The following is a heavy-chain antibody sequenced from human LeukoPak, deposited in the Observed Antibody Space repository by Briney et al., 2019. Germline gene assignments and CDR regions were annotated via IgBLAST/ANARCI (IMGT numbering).Heavy chain of an antibody. Sequence: SETLSLTCTVSGGSITTSSYYWGWIRQPPGKGLEWIGIIYYSGSTYYNPSLKGRVTISVDTSKNQFSLKLSSVTAADTAVYYCARAFRARYFDLWGRGTLDTVSS. CDR2: IYYSGST. CDR1: GGSITTSSYY. J-gene: IGHJ2*01. V-gene: IGHV4-39*01. D-gene: IGHD2/OR15-2a*01. CDR3: ARAFRARYFDL.